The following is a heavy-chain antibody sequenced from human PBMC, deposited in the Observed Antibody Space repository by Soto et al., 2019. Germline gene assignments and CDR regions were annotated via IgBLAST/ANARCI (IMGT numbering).Heavy chain of an antibody. CDR3: ASSYSSIWYLHNWFHP. V-gene: IGHV4-39*01. CDR1: GGSISSSTYY. CDR2: IYYRGST. Sequence: SETLSLTCTVSGGSISSSTYYWGWIRQPPGKGLEWIGSIYYRGSTYDNPSLKSRFTMSLDTSKNQFSLKLSSVTAADTAMYFCASSYSSIWYLHNWFHPWGLGTLVTVYS. J-gene: IGHJ5*02. D-gene: IGHD6-13*01.